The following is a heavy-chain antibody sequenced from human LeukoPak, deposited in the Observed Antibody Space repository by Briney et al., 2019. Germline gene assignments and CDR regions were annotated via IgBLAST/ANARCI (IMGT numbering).Heavy chain of an antibody. Sequence: AGGSLRLSCAASGFTFSNYAMHWVRQVTGKGLEWVSAIGTAGDTYYPDSVEGRFTISRENAKNSLYLQMNSLRAGDTAVYYCTRGPRGHYAFDIWGQGTMVTVSS. CDR1: GFTFSNYA. V-gene: IGHV3-13*01. CDR2: IGTAGDT. J-gene: IGHJ3*02. CDR3: TRGPRGHYAFDI. D-gene: IGHD3-22*01.